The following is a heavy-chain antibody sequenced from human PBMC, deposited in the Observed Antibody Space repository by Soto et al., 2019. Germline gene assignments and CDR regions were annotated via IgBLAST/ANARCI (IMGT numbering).Heavy chain of an antibody. CDR3: ARVNGRSGDSEYFQH. CDR1: GYTFTSYG. CDR2: IVVCNGNT. V-gene: IGHV1-18*01. D-gene: IGHD6-25*01. Sequence: GASVKVSCKASGYTFTSYGISWVRQAPGQGLEWIGWIVVCNGNTNYAQKFQGRVTITRDTSTSTAYMELSSLRSEDTAVYYCARVNGRSGDSEYFQHWGQGTLVTVSS. J-gene: IGHJ1*01.